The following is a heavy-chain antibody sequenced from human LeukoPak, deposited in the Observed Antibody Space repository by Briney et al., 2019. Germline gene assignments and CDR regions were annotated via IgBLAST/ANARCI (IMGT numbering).Heavy chain of an antibody. D-gene: IGHD2-15*01. V-gene: IGHV1-2*02. J-gene: IGHJ1*01. CDR2: INPNSGGT. Sequence: ASVKVSCKASGYTFTVYYMHWVRQAPGQGLEWMGWINPNSGGTNYAQKFQGRVTMTRDTSISTAYMELSRLRSDDAAVYYCALSSGGLDFQHWGQGTLVTVSS. CDR1: GYTFTVYY. CDR3: ALSSGGLDFQH.